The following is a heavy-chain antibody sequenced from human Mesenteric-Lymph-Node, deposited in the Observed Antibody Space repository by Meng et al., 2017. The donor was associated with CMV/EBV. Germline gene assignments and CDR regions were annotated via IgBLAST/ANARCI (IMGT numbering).Heavy chain of an antibody. CDR1: Y. CDR2: INHSGGT. J-gene: IGHJ4*02. CDR3: ARFSVPPLTLPTIFAVPPPCFDS. V-gene: IGHV4-34*01. D-gene: IGHD3-3*01. Sequence: YWGWIRQPPGKGLEWIGEINHSGGTNYNPSLKRRVTLSVDTSKNHLSLPLSSVTAANTAVYSCARFSVPPLTLPTIFAVPPPCFDSWGQGILVTVSS.